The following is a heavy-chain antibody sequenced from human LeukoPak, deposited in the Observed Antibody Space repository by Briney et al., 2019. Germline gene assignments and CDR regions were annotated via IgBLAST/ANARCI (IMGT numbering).Heavy chain of an antibody. Sequence: GGSLRLSCGDSGFTFSDYYMSWIRQAPGNGLEWISYISSSGSTIYYADSVKGRFTISRDNAKNSLYLQMNSLRAEDTAVYYCARDYDFWSGPGHDYWGQGTLVTVSS. CDR1: GFTFSDYY. CDR2: ISSSGSTI. D-gene: IGHD3-3*01. J-gene: IGHJ4*02. V-gene: IGHV3-11*04. CDR3: ARDYDFWSGPGHDY.